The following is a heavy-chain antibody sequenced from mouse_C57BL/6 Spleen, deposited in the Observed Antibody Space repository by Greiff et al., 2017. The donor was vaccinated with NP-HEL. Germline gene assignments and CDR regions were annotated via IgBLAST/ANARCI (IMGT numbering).Heavy chain of an antibody. Sequence: VQLQQSGAELVRPGSSVKLSCKASGYTFTSYWMHWVKQRPIQGLEWIGNIDPSDSETHYNQKFKDKATLTVDKSSSTAYMQLSSLTSEDSAVYYCARCYGSSHYYAMDYWGQGTSVTVSS. J-gene: IGHJ4*01. CDR3: ARCYGSSHYYAMDY. CDR2: IDPSDSET. V-gene: IGHV1-52*01. D-gene: IGHD1-1*01. CDR1: GYTFTSYW.